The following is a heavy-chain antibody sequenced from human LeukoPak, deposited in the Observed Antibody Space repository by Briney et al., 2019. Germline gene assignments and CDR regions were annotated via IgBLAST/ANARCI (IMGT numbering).Heavy chain of an antibody. CDR2: IKYDGSEK. CDR3: AFNNNFKY. J-gene: IGHJ4*02. CDR1: GLSFSGQW. D-gene: IGHD1/OR15-1a*01. Sequence: GGSVRLSCTASGLSFSGQWMNWVRQSPGQGLEWVANIKYDGSEKYYVDSVKGRFTISREDAKNSLSLQMDSVRPEDTAVYYCAFNNNFKYWGQGTLVIVPS. V-gene: IGHV3-7*01.